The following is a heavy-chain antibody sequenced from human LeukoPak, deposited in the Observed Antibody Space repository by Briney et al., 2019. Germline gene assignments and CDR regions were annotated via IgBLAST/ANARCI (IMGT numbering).Heavy chain of an antibody. CDR1: GFTFSSYS. Sequence: GGSLRLSCAASGFTFSSYSMNWVRQAPGKRLEWVSSISSSSSYIYYADSVKGRFTISRDNAKNSLYLQMNSLRAEDTAVYYCAILQAATVDYWGQGTLVTVSS. CDR2: ISSSSSYI. V-gene: IGHV3-21*01. CDR3: AILQAATVDY. D-gene: IGHD6-25*01. J-gene: IGHJ4*02.